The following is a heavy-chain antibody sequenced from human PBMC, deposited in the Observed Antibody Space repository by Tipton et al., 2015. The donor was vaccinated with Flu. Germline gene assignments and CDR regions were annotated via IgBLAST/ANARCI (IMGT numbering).Heavy chain of an antibody. CDR3: VRAIAAAGSR. CDR2: FSGSGGST. V-gene: IGHV3-23*01. J-gene: IGHJ4*02. D-gene: IGHD6-13*01. CDR1: GFTFSRYG. Sequence: GSLRLSCAASGFTFSRYGMSWVRQAPGKGLEWVAGFSGSGGSTYFADSVKGRFTISRDHSKNTLYLQMNSLRAEDTAVYYCVRAIAAAGSRWGQGTLVTVSS.